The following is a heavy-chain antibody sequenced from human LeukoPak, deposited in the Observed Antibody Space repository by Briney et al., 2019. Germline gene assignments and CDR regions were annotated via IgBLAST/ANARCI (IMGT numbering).Heavy chain of an antibody. D-gene: IGHD4-11*01. CDR1: GLTFSTYA. J-gene: IGHJ4*02. CDR3: ARGPTYSIYAY. Sequence: SVKVSCKTSGLTFSTYAFTWLRQAPGQGLEWMGGIIPIFDTAIYAQKFRGRVTITADESTSTAYMELSTLRSEDTAVYYCARGPTYSIYAYWGQGTLVTVSS. V-gene: IGHV1-69*13. CDR2: IIPIFDTA.